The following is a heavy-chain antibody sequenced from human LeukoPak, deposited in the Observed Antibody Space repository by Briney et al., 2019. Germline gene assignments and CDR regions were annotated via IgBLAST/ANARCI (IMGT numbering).Heavy chain of an antibody. CDR3: ARVRGITMVRGVIIFADAFDI. J-gene: IGHJ3*02. Sequence: PSETLSLTCTVSGGSISSYYWSWIRQPAGKGLEWIGRIYTSGSTYYNPSLKSRVTMSVDTSKNQFSLKLSSVTAADTAVYYCARVRGITMVRGVIIFADAFDIWGQGTMVTVSS. D-gene: IGHD3-10*01. CDR1: GGSISSYY. CDR2: IYTSGST. V-gene: IGHV4-4*07.